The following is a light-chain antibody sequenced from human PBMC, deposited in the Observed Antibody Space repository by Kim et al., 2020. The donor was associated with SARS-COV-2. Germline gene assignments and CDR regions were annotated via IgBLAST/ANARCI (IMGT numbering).Light chain of an antibody. J-gene: IGKJ4*01. CDR3: QQRGDGPLT. CDR2: DAY. CDR1: ESVSPP. V-gene: IGKV3-11*01. Sequence: SLLPVETASTSCRTSESVSPPLAWYQHKPGQPPRLVIYDAYNRATGIPARFSGSVSGTDFTLTISGLEPEDSAVYFWQQRGDGPLTLGGGTKLEI.